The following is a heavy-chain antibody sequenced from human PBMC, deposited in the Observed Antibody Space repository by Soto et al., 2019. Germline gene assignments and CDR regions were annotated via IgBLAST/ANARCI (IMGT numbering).Heavy chain of an antibody. V-gene: IGHV1-24*01. J-gene: IGHJ4*02. CDR1: GYTLSELS. D-gene: IGHD4-4*01. Sequence: ASVKVSCKVSGYTLSELSMHWVRQAPGKGLEWMGGFDPKDGETIYAQKFQGRVTMTEDTSTDTAYMELSSLRSEDTAVYYCAIRTTVTTFRARFDYWGQGTLVTVSS. CDR2: FDPKDGET. CDR3: AIRTTVTTFRARFDY.